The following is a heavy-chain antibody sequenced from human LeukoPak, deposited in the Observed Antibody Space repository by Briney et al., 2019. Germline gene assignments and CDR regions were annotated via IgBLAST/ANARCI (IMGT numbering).Heavy chain of an antibody. J-gene: IGHJ6*03. CDR1: GGSISTSNYY. Sequence: SETLSLTCTVSGGSISTSNYYWGWIRQPPGKGLEWIGNIFYSGSTYYGPSLKSRLTISLDTSRNQFSLKLNSVTAADTAVYYCARAAAGLLYYMDVWGKGTTVTVSS. V-gene: IGHV4-39*07. D-gene: IGHD6-13*01. CDR2: IFYSGST. CDR3: ARAAAGLLYYMDV.